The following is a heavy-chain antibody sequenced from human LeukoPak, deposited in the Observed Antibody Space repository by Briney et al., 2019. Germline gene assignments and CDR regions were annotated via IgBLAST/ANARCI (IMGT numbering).Heavy chain of an antibody. CDR1: GGTFSIFA. Sequence: GASVKVSCKVSGGTFSIFAISWVRQAPGQGLEWMGGIIPIVGTAHYASKFQDRVTIAADESASTVSMELSSLRSEDTAVYYCTRDVTVTTNAFDIWGXGTMVTVSS. V-gene: IGHV1-69*13. J-gene: IGHJ3*02. D-gene: IGHD4-17*01. CDR2: IIPIVGTA. CDR3: TRDVTVTTNAFDI.